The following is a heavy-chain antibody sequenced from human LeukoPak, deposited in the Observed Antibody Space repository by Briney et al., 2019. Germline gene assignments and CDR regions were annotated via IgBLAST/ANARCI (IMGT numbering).Heavy chain of an antibody. V-gene: IGHV4-59*08. CDR1: GDSISPYY. J-gene: IGHJ3*02. Sequence: SETLSLTCTASGDSISPYYWSWIRQPPGKGLEWIAYTYHSGSTTYSPSLKSRVNISVDMSKNQVSLRLSPVTAADTAVYFCARHLLANNWYEPEAFQIWGQGTMVTVSS. CDR3: ARHLLANNWYEPEAFQI. D-gene: IGHD1-1*01. CDR2: TYHSGST.